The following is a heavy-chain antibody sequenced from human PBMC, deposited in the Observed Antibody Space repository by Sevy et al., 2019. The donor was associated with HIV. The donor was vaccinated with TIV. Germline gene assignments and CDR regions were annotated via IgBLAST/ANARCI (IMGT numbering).Heavy chain of an antibody. V-gene: IGHV3-30-3*01. J-gene: IGHJ4*02. Sequence: GGSLRLSCAASGFTFSSYAMHWVRQAPGKGLEWVAVISYDGSNKYYAESVKGRFTISRDNSKNTLYLQMNSLRAEDTAVYYCARAPVKGYYTAMVRSRHLDYWGQGTLVTVSS. CDR2: ISYDGSNK. CDR1: GFTFSSYA. D-gene: IGHD5-18*01. CDR3: ARAPVKGYYTAMVRSRHLDY.